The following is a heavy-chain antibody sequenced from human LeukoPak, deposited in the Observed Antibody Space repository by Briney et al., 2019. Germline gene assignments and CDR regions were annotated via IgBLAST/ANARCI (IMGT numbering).Heavy chain of an antibody. CDR2: IDTDGTIK. Sequence: GGSLRLSCAASGFTFSTNWMHWLRQAPGKGLVWVARIDTDGTIKSYADSVKGRFTISRDNAKNTLYLQMNILRDEATAVYYCARDLTGDSDYWGKGTLVTVSS. D-gene: IGHD2-21*02. J-gene: IGHJ4*02. V-gene: IGHV3-74*03. CDR1: GFTFSTNW. CDR3: ARDLTGDSDY.